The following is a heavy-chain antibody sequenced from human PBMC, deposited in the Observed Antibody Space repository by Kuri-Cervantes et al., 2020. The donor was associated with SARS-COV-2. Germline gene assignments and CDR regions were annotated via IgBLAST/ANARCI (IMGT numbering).Heavy chain of an antibody. V-gene: IGHV4-34*01. J-gene: IGHJ4*02. Sequence: GSLRLSCAVYGGSFSGYYWSWIRQPPGKGLEWIGEINHSGSTKYNPSLKSRVTMSVDTSKNQFSLKLNSVTPADTAVYYCARALDYYGSGTYCFDYWGQGTLVTVSS. CDR2: INHSGST. CDR3: ARALDYYGSGTYCFDY. D-gene: IGHD3-10*01. CDR1: GGSFSGYY.